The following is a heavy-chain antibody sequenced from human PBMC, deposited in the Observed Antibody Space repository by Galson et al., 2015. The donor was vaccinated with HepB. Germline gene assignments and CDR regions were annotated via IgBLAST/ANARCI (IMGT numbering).Heavy chain of an antibody. CDR2: ISGYSGDA. V-gene: IGHV1-18*01. CDR3: ARARYSSSPPDY. CDR1: GYSFPNYG. D-gene: IGHD2-15*01. J-gene: IGHJ4*02. Sequence: SVKVSCKASGYSFPNYGVSWVRRAPGQGLEWMGWISGYSGDANYAQNLQGRVTMTTETSTNTAYLELKNLKSDDTALYYCARARYSSSPPDYWGQGTLVTVSS.